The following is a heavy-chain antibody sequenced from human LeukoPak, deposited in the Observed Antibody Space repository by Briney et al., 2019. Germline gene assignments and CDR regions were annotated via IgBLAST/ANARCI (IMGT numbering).Heavy chain of an antibody. CDR3: AREGNYYDSSGYDY. J-gene: IGHJ4*02. CDR1: GYTFTNYA. D-gene: IGHD3-22*01. CDR2: IIPILGIA. V-gene: IGHV1-69*04. Sequence: GASVKVSCKASGYTFTNYAMHWVRQAPGQGLEWMGRIIPILGIANYAQKFQGRVTITADKSTSTAYMELSSLRSEDTAVYYCAREGNYYDSSGYDYWGQGTLVTVSS.